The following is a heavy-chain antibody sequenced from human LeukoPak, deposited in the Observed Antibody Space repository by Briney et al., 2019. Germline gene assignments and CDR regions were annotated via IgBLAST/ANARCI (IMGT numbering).Heavy chain of an antibody. CDR1: GFTFSSYS. D-gene: IGHD1-26*01. J-gene: IGHJ4*02. CDR2: INHDGSDI. V-gene: IGHV3-7*01. CDR3: ARGGATRGRFEN. Sequence: GGSLRLSCAASGFTFSSYSMTWVRQAPRKGLEWVATINHDGSDIYYVDSVKGRFTISRDNAKNSLYLQMNSLRAEDTAVYYCARGGATRGRFENWGQGTLVTVSS.